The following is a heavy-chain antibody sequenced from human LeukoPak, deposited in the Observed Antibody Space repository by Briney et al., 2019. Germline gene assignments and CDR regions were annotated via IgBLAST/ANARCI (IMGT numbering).Heavy chain of an antibody. CDR2: IYHSGST. Sequence: SETLSLTCTVSGYSISSGYYWGWIRQPPGKGLEWIGSIYHSGSTYYNPSLKSRVTISVDTSKNQFSLKLSSVTASDTAVYYCARRIWMGYYYDSSGYGGAFDIWGQGTMVTVSS. J-gene: IGHJ3*02. CDR1: GYSISSGYY. D-gene: IGHD3-22*01. V-gene: IGHV4-38-2*02. CDR3: ARRIWMGYYYDSSGYGGAFDI.